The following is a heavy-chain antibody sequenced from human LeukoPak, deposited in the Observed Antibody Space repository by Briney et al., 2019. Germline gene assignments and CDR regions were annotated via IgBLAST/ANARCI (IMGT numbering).Heavy chain of an antibody. J-gene: IGHJ4*02. CDR2: IIPIFGTA. V-gene: IGHV1-69*13. CDR1: GYTFTSYA. CDR3: ARVGGPGGDYYFDY. D-gene: IGHD4-17*01. Sequence: SVKVSCKASGYTFTSYAMHWVRQAPGQGLEWMGGIIPIFGTANYAQKFQGRVTITADESTSTAYMELSSLRSEDTAVYYCARVGGPGGDYYFDYWGQGTLVTVSS.